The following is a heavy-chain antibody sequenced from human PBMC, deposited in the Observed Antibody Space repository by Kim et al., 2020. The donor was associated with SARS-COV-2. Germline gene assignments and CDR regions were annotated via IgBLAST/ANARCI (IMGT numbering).Heavy chain of an antibody. J-gene: IGHJ4*02. V-gene: IGHV3-21*01. CDR2: ISSSSYI. Sequence: GGSLRLSCAASGFTFSSYSMNWVRQAPGKGLEWVSSISSSSYIYYADSVKGRFTISRDNAKNSLYLQMNSLRAEDTAVYYCARIFSDTAMVLNDYWGRGTLVTVSS. D-gene: IGHD5-18*01. CDR3: ARIFSDTAMVLNDY. CDR1: GFTFSSYS.